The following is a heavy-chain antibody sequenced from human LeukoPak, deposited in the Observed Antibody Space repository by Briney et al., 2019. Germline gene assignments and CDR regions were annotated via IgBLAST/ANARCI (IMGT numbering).Heavy chain of an antibody. CDR3: ARASWIQLWFDY. CDR1: GYTFTSYG. J-gene: IGHJ4*02. CDR2: ISAYNGNT. V-gene: IGHV1-18*01. Sequence: ASVKVSCKASGYTFTSYGISWVRQAPGQGLEWMGWISAYNGNTNYAQKLQGRATMTTDTSTSTAYMELRSLRSDDTAVYYCARASWIQLWFDYWGQGTLVTVSS. D-gene: IGHD5-18*01.